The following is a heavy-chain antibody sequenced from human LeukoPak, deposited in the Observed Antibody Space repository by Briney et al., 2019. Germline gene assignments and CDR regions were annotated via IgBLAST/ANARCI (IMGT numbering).Heavy chain of an antibody. J-gene: IGHJ3*02. CDR1: GFTFSSYG. V-gene: IGHV3-33*01. Sequence: GRSLRLSCAASGFTFSSYGMHWVRQAPGKGLEWVAVIWYDGSNKYYADSVKGRFTISRDNSKNTLYLQMNSLRAEDTAMYYCARERAGAFDIWGQGTMVTVSS. CDR3: ARERAGAFDI. CDR2: IWYDGSNK.